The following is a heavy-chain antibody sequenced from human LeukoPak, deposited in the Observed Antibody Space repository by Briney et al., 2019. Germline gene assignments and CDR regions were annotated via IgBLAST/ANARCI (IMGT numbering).Heavy chain of an antibody. D-gene: IGHD3-9*01. CDR2: ISGAGGST. V-gene: IGHV3-23*01. CDR1: GFTFSSFA. Sequence: GGSLRLSCAASGFTFSSFAMSWVRQAPGKGLESVSLISGAGGSTYYADSVNGRFTISRDDSKNTLYLQMNSLRAEDTAVYYCARGSLLRYFDWPDWGQGTLVTVSS. J-gene: IGHJ4*02. CDR3: ARGSLLRYFDWPD.